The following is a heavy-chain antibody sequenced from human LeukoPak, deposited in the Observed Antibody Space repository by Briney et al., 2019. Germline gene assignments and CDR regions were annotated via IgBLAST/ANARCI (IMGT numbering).Heavy chain of an antibody. D-gene: IGHD3-22*01. CDR3: ASQFLLPFDY. Sequence: SVNVSCKAPGDTFGSYAISWVRQAHGQGLEWMGRTIPILGIAKYAQKFQGRLTITADTSTSTAYMQLTNLRSDDAAVYYCASQFLLPFDYWGRGTLVTVSS. CDR2: TIPILGIA. J-gene: IGHJ4*02. CDR1: GDTFGSYA. V-gene: IGHV1-69*04.